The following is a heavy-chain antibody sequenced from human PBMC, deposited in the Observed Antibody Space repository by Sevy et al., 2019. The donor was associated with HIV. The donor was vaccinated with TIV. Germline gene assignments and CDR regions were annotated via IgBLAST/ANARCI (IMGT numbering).Heavy chain of an antibody. CDR3: AKEETHSGYYFDY. CDR2: ISGSGGST. D-gene: IGHD3-10*01. J-gene: IGHJ4*02. V-gene: IGHV3-23*01. CDR1: GFTFSSYA. Sequence: GGSVRLSCAASGFTFSSYAMSWVRQAPGKGLEWVSAISGSGGSTYYGDSVKGRFTISRDNSKNTLYLQMNSLRAEDTAVYYCAKEETHSGYYFDYWGQGTLVTVSS.